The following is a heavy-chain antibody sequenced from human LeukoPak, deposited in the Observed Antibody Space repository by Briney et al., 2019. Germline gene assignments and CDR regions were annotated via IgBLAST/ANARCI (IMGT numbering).Heavy chain of an antibody. D-gene: IGHD2-15*01. CDR3: AKDVAHREGYMDV. Sequence: GGSLRLSCTAAGFSFRSHGMYWVRQAPGKGLEWLAFIRFNGAFTYYGDSVKGRFTISRDNSKNTLYLQMNSLRAEDTAVYYCAKDVAHREGYMDVWGKGTTVTVSS. V-gene: IGHV3-30*02. J-gene: IGHJ6*03. CDR2: IRFNGAFT. CDR1: GFSFRSHG.